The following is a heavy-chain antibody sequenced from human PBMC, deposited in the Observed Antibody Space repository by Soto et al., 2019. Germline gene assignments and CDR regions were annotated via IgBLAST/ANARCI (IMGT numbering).Heavy chain of an antibody. J-gene: IGHJ5*02. CDR2: IWSDGSTE. Sequence: PGGSLRLSCAASGFTFDRYGMHWFRQAPGKGLEWVAVIWSDGSTEYYADSVKGRFTISRDNSKNTMYLQMNSLRGEDTGVYYCARGRIPSAIFDWFDPWGQGTLVTVSS. V-gene: IGHV3-33*01. D-gene: IGHD2-2*01. CDR1: GFTFDRYG. CDR3: ARGRIPSAIFDWFDP.